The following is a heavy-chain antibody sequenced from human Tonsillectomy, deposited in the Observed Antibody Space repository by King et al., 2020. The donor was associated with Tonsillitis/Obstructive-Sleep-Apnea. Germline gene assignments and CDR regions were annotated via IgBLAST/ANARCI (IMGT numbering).Heavy chain of an antibody. CDR1: GFTFSSYA. V-gene: IGHV3-23*01. Sequence: EVQLLESGGGLVQPGGSLRLSCAASGFTFSSYAMSWVRQAPGRGLQWVSAISGGGGSTYYADSVRGRVTISRDYSKNTLYLQMNSLRAEDTAVYYCAKYEGSGWYYCDSWGQGTLVTVSS. CDR3: AKYEGSGWYYCDS. D-gene: IGHD6-19*01. CDR2: ISGGGGST. J-gene: IGHJ4*02.